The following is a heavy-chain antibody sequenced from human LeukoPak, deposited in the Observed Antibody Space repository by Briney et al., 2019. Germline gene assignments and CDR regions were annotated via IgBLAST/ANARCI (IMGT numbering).Heavy chain of an antibody. J-gene: IGHJ5*02. Sequence: GGSLRLSCAASGYTFSDYYMRWVRQAPGKGLEWVSYISRNGSSIYYADSVKGRFTISRDNAKNSLYLQMNSLRAEDTAVYYCASGGIVVVPAAMPNWFDPWGQGTLVTVSS. V-gene: IGHV3-11*04. CDR2: ISRNGSSI. CDR3: ASGGIVVVPAAMPNWFDP. D-gene: IGHD2-2*01. CDR1: GYTFSDYY.